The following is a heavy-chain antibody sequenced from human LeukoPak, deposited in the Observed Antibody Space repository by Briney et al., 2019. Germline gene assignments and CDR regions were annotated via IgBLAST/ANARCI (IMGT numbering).Heavy chain of an antibody. Sequence: GSLRLSCAASGFTFNTYGMSWVRQPPGKGLEWIGEINHSGSTNYNPSLKSRVTISVDTSKNQFSLKLSSVTAAETAVYFCARGVNNWNIDVFDIWGQGTMVTVSS. CDR1: GFTFNTYG. CDR2: INHSGST. CDR3: ARGVNNWNIDVFDI. D-gene: IGHD1/OR15-1a*01. J-gene: IGHJ3*02. V-gene: IGHV4-34*01.